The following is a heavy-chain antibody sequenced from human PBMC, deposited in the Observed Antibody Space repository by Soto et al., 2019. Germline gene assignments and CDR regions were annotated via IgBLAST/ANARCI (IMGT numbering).Heavy chain of an antibody. CDR2: IIPIFGTA. D-gene: IGHD6-19*01. Sequence: QVQLVQSGAEVKKPGSSVKVSCKASGGTFSSYAISWVRQAPGQGLEWMGGIIPIFGTANYAQKFQGRVTTTADKSTSTAYMELSSLRSEDTAVYCCASGSSGWYREGGFDYWGQGTLVTVSS. V-gene: IGHV1-69*06. CDR3: ASGSSGWYREGGFDY. CDR1: GGTFSSYA. J-gene: IGHJ4*02.